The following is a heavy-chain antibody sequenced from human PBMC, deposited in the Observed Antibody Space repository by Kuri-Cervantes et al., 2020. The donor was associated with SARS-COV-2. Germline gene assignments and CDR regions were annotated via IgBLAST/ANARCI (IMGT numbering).Heavy chain of an antibody. CDR2: IYYSGST. J-gene: IGHJ3*02. D-gene: IGHD5-12*01. CDR3: ARHSVATISDAFDI. V-gene: IGHV4-39*01. CDR1: GGSISSSSYY. Sequence: SETLSLTCTVSGGSISSSSYYWGWIRQPPGKGLEWIGSIYYSGSTYYNPSLKSRVTISIDTSKNQFSLKLSSVTAADTAVYYCARHSVATISDAFDIWGQGTMVTVSS.